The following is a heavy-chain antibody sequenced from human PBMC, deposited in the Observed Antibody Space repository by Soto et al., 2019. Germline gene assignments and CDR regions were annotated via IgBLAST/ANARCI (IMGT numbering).Heavy chain of an antibody. J-gene: IGHJ4*02. D-gene: IGHD3-10*01. V-gene: IGHV4-39*01. CDR3: ARVRGGDTHVFDF. CDR1: GDSITRSGFY. CDR2: MYHTGST. Sequence: QLHLHESGPGLVKPSETLSLSCSVSGDSITRSGFYWAWIRRPPGKELEWIGSMYHTGSTYYKPSLESRLTMSVDTSKSQVSLRLTSMTAADAGVYFGARVRGGDTHVFDFWGQGARVTVSS.